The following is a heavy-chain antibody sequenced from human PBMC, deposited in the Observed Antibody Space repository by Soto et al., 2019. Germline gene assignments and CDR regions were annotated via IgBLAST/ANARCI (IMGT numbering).Heavy chain of an antibody. V-gene: IGHV3-23*01. Sequence: EVQLLESGGGLVQPGGSLRLSCAASGFIFSNNAMSWVRQAPGKGLEWVSGISGSGVSTYYADSVKGRFTISRDNSKNTLYLQMNSLRAEDTAVYYCAKESMVRGAGTFDYWGQGTLVTVSS. D-gene: IGHD3-10*01. J-gene: IGHJ4*02. CDR2: ISGSGVST. CDR1: GFIFSNNA. CDR3: AKESMVRGAGTFDY.